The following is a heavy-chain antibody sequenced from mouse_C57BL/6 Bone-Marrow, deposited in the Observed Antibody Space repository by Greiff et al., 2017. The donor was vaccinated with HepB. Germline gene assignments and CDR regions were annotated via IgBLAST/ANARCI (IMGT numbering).Heavy chain of an antibody. CDR2: IHPNSGST. J-gene: IGHJ2*01. Sequence: QVQLKQPGAELVKPGASVKLSCKASGYTFTSYWMHWVKQRPGQGLEWIGMIHPNSGSTNYNEKFKSKATLTVDKSSSTAYMQLSSLTSEDSAVYYCARERGGAWLLRYWGQGTTLTVSS. D-gene: IGHD2-3*01. CDR1: GYTFTSYW. V-gene: IGHV1-64*01. CDR3: ARERGGAWLLRY.